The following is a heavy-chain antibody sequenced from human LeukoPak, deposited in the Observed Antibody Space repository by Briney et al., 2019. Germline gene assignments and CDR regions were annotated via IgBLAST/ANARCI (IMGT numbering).Heavy chain of an antibody. D-gene: IGHD3-22*01. V-gene: IGHV3-21*01. Sequence: NAGGSLRLSCAASGFTFSSYTMNWVRQAPGKGLEWVSSISSGSSYIYYADSVKGRFTISRDNSKNSLYLQMNSLRAEDTAVYYCARGAREYYYDSSGPFDYWGQGTLVTVSS. CDR1: GFTFSSYT. CDR3: ARGAREYYYDSSGPFDY. CDR2: ISSGSSYI. J-gene: IGHJ4*02.